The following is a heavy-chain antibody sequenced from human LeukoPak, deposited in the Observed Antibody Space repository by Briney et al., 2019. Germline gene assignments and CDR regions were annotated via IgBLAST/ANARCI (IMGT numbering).Heavy chain of an antibody. J-gene: IGHJ4*02. CDR2: IYHTGNT. Sequence: PSETLSLTCTVSIDSIKIYYWNWIRQPPGQGLEWIGYIYHTGNTNYNLALKSRLSMSIDPSKNQFSLKLNSVTAADTAVYYCARGNYGSGSYYVVDFDYWGRGTLVTVSS. CDR1: IDSIKIYY. D-gene: IGHD3-10*01. CDR3: ARGNYGSGSYYVVDFDY. V-gene: IGHV4-59*12.